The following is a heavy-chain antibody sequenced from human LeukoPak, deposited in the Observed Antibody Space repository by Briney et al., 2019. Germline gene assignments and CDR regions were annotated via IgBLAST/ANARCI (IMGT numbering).Heavy chain of an antibody. D-gene: IGHD3-10*01. CDR3: AFDFGGYSDT. J-gene: IGHJ5*02. V-gene: IGHV3-74*01. CDR1: GATFSTFW. Sequence: GGSLRPSCAVSGATFSTFWMHWVRQVPGKGPAWVSRTNPDGSRVDYADSVKGRFTISRDNARDTLYLQMNSLRVEDTAMYYCAFDFGGYSDTWGQGTLVTVSS. CDR2: TNPDGSRV.